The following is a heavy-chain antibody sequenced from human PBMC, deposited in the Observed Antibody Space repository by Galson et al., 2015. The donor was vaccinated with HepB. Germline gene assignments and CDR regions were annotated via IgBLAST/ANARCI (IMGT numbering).Heavy chain of an antibody. V-gene: IGHV3-23*01. D-gene: IGHD2-21*02. J-gene: IGHJ4*02. CDR3: AKGGTAIGRGRYYFDY. CDR2: IGGSGRST. Sequence: SLRLSCAASGITFSTYTMSWVRQAPGKGLEWFSSIGGSGRSTDYADSVRGRFTISRDNSKNTLYLQMNSLRAEDTAVYYCAKGGTAIGRGRYYFDYWGQGALVTVSS. CDR1: GITFSTYT.